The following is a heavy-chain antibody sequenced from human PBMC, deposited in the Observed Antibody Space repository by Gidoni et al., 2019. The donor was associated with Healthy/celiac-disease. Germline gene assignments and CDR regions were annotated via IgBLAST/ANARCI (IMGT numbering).Heavy chain of an antibody. CDR2: IYWDDDK. CDR1: GFSLSTSGVG. D-gene: IGHD2-15*01. CDR3: AHRVDWFDP. V-gene: IGHV2-5*02. J-gene: IGHJ5*02. Sequence: QITLKESGPTLVKPTQNLTLTCTFSGFSLSTSGVGVGWIRQPPGQALEWLALIYWDDDKRYSPSLKSRLTIPKDTSKNQVVLTMTNMDPVDTATYYCAHRVDWFDPWGQGTLVTVSS.